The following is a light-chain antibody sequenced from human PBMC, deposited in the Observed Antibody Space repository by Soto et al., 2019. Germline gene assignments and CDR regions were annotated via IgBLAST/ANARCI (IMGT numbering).Light chain of an antibody. CDR3: QQSDGTPYT. J-gene: IGKJ2*01. CDR2: GAS. CDR1: QSIKTN. Sequence: DIQVTQSPSSLSASVGDRVTITCRASQSIKTNLNWYQQKPGKAPKLLIHGASNLESGVPSRFSGSGSGTDFTLTISSLQPEDFATYFCQQSDGTPYTFGQGTKLEI. V-gene: IGKV1-39*01.